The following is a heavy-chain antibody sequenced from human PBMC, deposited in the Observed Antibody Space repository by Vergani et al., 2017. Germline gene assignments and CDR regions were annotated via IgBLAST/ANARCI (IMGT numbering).Heavy chain of an antibody. CDR2: IYRTGRT. Sequence: QVQLQESGPGLVKPSEPLSLTFAVSGFSIDNGYYWDWIRQPPGKGLEWIGSIYRTGRTHFNPSLNSRVTVSADTSNNHFSLRLNSLTASDSTVYYCARLSGIVYDIFSGTHYFFDSWGQGDLVTVSP. D-gene: IGHD3-9*01. V-gene: IGHV4-38-2*01. J-gene: IGHJ4*02. CDR1: GFSIDNGYY. CDR3: ARLSGIVYDIFSGTHYFFDS.